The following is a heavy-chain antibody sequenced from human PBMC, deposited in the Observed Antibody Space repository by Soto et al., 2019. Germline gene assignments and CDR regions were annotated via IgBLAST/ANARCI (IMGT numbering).Heavy chain of an antibody. J-gene: IGHJ4*02. CDR1: GCTFSSYW. CDR2: IKQDGSEK. V-gene: IGHV3-7*01. Sequence: PGGSLRLSCAASGCTFSSYWMSWVRQVPGKGLEWVGNIKQDGSEKYYVASVKGRFSISRDNAKNSLDLQMNSLRAYDTAVYYCARTRGQWPYDYWGQGTLVTVSS. D-gene: IGHD6-19*01. CDR3: ARTRGQWPYDY.